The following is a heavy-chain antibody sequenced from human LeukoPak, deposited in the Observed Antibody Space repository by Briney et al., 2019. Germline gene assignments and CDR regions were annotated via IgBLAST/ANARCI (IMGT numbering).Heavy chain of an antibody. CDR3: ARGLARYSSGWYAY. D-gene: IGHD6-19*01. CDR1: GGSFSGYH. Sequence: SETLSLTCAVYGGSFSGYHWSWIRQPPGKGLEWIGEINHSGSTNYNPSLKSRVTISVDTSKNQFSLKLSSVTAADTAVYYCARGLARYSSGWYAYWGQGTLVTVSS. V-gene: IGHV4-34*01. J-gene: IGHJ4*02. CDR2: INHSGST.